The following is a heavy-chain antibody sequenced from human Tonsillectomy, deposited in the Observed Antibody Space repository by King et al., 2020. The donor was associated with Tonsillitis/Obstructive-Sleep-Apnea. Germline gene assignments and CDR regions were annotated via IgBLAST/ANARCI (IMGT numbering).Heavy chain of an antibody. D-gene: IGHD1-26*01. J-gene: IGHJ4*02. CDR3: ASSLEDQLLPYFFDY. CDR2: IYPGDSDT. Sequence: AWVLQMPGKGLEWIGFIYPGDSDTRYIPSFQGQVTISSDKSLNTAYLQWISLKASDPAMYYCASSLEDQLLPYFFDYRGQGTLFTVYS. V-gene: IGHV5-51*01.